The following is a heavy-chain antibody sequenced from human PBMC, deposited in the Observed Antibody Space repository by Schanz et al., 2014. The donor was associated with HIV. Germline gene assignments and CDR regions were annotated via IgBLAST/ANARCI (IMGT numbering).Heavy chain of an antibody. CDR1: GFTFRTYS. CDR3: ANEEVPNDY. J-gene: IGHJ4*02. V-gene: IGHV3-23*04. Sequence: EMQLVESGGGLVKPGGSLRLSCAASGFTFRTYSMKWVRQAPGKGLEWVSRINVNGMIRDYADSVKGRFTISRDNSKNTLYLQMNSLRVEDTAVYYCANEEVPNDYWGQGTLVTVSS. CDR2: INVNGMIR.